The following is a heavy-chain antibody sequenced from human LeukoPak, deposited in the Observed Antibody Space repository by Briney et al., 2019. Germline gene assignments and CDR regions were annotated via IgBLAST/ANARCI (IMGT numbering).Heavy chain of an antibody. CDR2: INAGNGNT. CDR3: TRGPPNWGYDY. J-gene: IGHJ4*02. Sequence: ASVKVSCKVSGYTFTSYAMHWVRQAPGQRLEWMGWINAGNGNTKYSQKFQGRVTITRDTSASTAYMELSSLKSEDTAVYYCTRGPPNWGYDYWGQGTLVTVSS. V-gene: IGHV1-3*01. D-gene: IGHD7-27*01. CDR1: GYTFTSYA.